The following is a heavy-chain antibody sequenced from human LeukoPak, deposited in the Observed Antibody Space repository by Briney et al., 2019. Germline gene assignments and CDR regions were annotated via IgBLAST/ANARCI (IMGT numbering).Heavy chain of an antibody. CDR3: ARGLYSSGWLDY. CDR1: GFTFSSYG. CDR2: ISGSGGST. D-gene: IGHD6-19*01. Sequence: GGSLRLSCAASGFTFSSYGMSWVRQAPGKGLEWVSAISGSGGSTYYADSVKGRFTISRDNSKNTLYLQMNSLRAEDTAVYYCARGLYSSGWLDYWGQGTLVTVSS. J-gene: IGHJ4*02. V-gene: IGHV3-23*01.